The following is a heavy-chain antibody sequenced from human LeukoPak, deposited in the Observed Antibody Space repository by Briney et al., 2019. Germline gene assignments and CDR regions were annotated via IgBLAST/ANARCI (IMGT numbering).Heavy chain of an antibody. CDR3: ARDLIAAAGHSAY. CDR2: ISWNSGSI. V-gene: IGHV3-9*01. Sequence: GGSLRLSCAASGFTLDDYAMHWVRQAPGKGLEWVSGISWNSGSIGYADSVKGRFTISRDNDKNSLYLQMNSLRAEDTAVYYCARDLIAAAGHSAYWGQGTLVTVSS. J-gene: IGHJ4*02. D-gene: IGHD6-13*01. CDR1: GFTLDDYA.